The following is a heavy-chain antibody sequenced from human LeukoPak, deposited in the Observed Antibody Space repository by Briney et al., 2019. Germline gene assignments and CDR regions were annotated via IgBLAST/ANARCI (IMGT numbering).Heavy chain of an antibody. V-gene: IGHV3-23*01. CDR2: LSGSAGST. CDR3: ARDRGRYYMDV. Sequence: QPGGSLRLSCAASGFTFSAYGMSWVRQAPGKGLEWVSGLSGSAGSTYYADSVQGRFTISRDNSKNTLYLQMNSLRAGDTAVYYCARDRGRYYMDVWGKGTTVTISS. J-gene: IGHJ6*03. CDR1: GFTFSAYG. D-gene: IGHD6-25*01.